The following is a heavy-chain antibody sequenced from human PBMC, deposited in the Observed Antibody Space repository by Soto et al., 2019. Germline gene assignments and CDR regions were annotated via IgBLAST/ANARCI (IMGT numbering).Heavy chain of an antibody. J-gene: IGHJ4*02. CDR3: ARGYSSSSAAFDY. CDR1: GFTFSSYA. CDR2: ISYDASNK. V-gene: IGHV3-30-3*01. D-gene: IGHD6-13*01. Sequence: QVQLVESGGGVVQPGRSLRLSCSASGFTFSSYAMHWVRQAPGKGLEWVAIISYDASNKYFADSVKGRFTISRDNSMNTLDLQMNSLRPEDTAVYYCARGYSSSSAAFDYWGQGTLVIVSS.